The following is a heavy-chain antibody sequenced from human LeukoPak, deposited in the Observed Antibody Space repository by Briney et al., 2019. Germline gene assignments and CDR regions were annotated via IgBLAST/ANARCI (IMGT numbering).Heavy chain of an antibody. D-gene: IGHD1-26*01. CDR2: IYYSGST. J-gene: IGHJ6*02. CDR3: ARDRVGAKGNYYYGMDV. CDR1: GGSISSSSYY. V-gene: IGHV4-39*07. Sequence: SETLSLTCTVSGGSISSSSYYWGWIRQPPGKGLEWIGSIYYSGSTYYNPSLKSRVTISVDTSKNQFSLKLSSVTAADTAVYYCARDRVGAKGNYYYGMDVWGQGTTVTVSS.